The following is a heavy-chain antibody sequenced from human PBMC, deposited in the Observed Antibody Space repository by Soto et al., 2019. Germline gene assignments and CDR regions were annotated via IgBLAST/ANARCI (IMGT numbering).Heavy chain of an antibody. CDR2: IYHSGST. V-gene: IGHV4-38-2*01. D-gene: IGHD1-26*01. CDR3: ARNGSATSGPEGRWARWFEP. Sequence: SETLSLPCSVSGYSISTNSYWGWIRQSPGKGLEWIGSIYHSGSTHYNSFFKSRVTISVDTSKNQFSLKLRSVTAADTAVYYCARNGSATSGPEGRWARWFEPWGQGTLVIVSS. J-gene: IGHJ5*02. CDR1: GYSISTNSY.